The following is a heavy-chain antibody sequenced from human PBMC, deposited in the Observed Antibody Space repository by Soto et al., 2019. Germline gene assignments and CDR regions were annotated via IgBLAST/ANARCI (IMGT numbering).Heavy chain of an antibody. Sequence: EVQLVESGGGSVQPGGSLRLSCAASGFTFSIYWMHWVRQAPGKGLVWVSRINSDGSSTTYADSVKGRFTISRDNAKNTLYLEMNGLRVEDTAVYYCAKADYRARGAFDIWGLGTTVTVPS. CDR1: GFTFSIYW. D-gene: IGHD3-10*01. J-gene: IGHJ3*02. V-gene: IGHV3-74*03. CDR2: INSDGSST. CDR3: AKADYRARGAFDI.